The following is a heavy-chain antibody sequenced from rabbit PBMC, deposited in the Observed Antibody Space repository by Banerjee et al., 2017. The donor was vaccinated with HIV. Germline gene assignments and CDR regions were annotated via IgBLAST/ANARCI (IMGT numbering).Heavy chain of an antibody. CDR3: ARIDSDWDGGINL. V-gene: IGHV1S47*01. D-gene: IGHD4-1*01. CDR2: IYPVFGST. Sequence: QEQLVESGGGLVQPGGSLKLSCKASGFDFSSYGISWVRQAPGKGLEWIGYIYPVFGSTYYANWVNGRFTISRDNAQNTVFLQMTSLTAADTATYFCARIDSDWDGGINLWGQGTLVTVS. J-gene: IGHJ4*01. CDR1: GFDFSSYG.